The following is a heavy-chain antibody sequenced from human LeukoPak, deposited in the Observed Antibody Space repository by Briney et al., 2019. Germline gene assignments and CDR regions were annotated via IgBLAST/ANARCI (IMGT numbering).Heavy chain of an antibody. J-gene: IGHJ4*02. CDR1: GFTFSSYA. D-gene: IGHD1-26*01. Sequence: LPGGSLRLSCAASGFTFSSYAMHWVRQAPGKGLEWVAVISYDGSNKYYADSVKGRFTISRDNAKNSLYLQMNSLRAEDTAVYYCARETTLRWELRDGDYWGQGTLVTVSS. V-gene: IGHV3-30*07. CDR2: ISYDGSNK. CDR3: ARETTLRWELRDGDY.